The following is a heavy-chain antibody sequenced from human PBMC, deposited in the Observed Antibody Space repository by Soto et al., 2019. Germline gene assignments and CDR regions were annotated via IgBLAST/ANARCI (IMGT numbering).Heavy chain of an antibody. CDR3: ASGAGTTPYDY. CDR2: IYYSGST. D-gene: IGHD1-7*01. CDR1: GGSISSSSYY. V-gene: IGHV4-39*01. J-gene: IGHJ4*02. Sequence: SETLSLTCTVSGGSISSSSYYWGWIRQPPGKGLEWIGSIYYSGSTYYNPSLKSRVTISVDTSKNQFSLKLSSVTAADTAVYYCASGAGTTPYDYWGQGTLVTVSS.